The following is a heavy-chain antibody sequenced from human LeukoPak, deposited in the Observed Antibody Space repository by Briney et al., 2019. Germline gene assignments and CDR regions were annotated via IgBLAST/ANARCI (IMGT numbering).Heavy chain of an antibody. J-gene: IGHJ4*02. CDR3: ARGSGWFQFDY. CDR2: IYHSGST. V-gene: IGHV4-30-2*01. Sequence: PSETLSLTCAVSGGSISSGGYSWSWIRQPPGKGLEWIGYIYHSGSTYYNPSLKSRVTISVDRSKNQFSLKLSSVTAADTAVYCCARGSGWFQFDYWGQGTLVTVSS. D-gene: IGHD6-19*01. CDR1: GGSISSGGYS.